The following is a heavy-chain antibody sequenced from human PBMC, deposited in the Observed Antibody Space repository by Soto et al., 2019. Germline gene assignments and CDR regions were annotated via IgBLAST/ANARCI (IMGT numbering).Heavy chain of an antibody. Sequence: GGSLRLSCAASGFTFSSYWMSWVRQAPGKGLEWVANIKQDGSEKYYVDSVKGRFTISRDNAKNSLYLQMNSLRAEDTAVYYCARDRGYSYGYRGFGFDPWGQGTLVTVSS. D-gene: IGHD5-18*01. CDR3: ARDRGYSYGYRGFGFDP. CDR1: GFTFSSYW. CDR2: IKQDGSEK. V-gene: IGHV3-7*05. J-gene: IGHJ5*02.